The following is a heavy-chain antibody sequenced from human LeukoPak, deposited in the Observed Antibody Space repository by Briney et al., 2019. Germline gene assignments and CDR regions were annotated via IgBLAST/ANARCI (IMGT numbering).Heavy chain of an antibody. J-gene: IGHJ6*03. CDR1: GFTFSSYS. Sequence: PGGSLRLSCAASGFTFSSYSMNWVRQAPGKGLEWVSSISSSSSYIYYADSVKGRFTISRDNAKNSLYLQMNSLRAEDTAVYYCARDRAAMAVYYMDVWGKGTTVTVSS. CDR2: ISSSSSYI. V-gene: IGHV3-21*01. CDR3: ARDRAAMAVYYMDV. D-gene: IGHD5-18*01.